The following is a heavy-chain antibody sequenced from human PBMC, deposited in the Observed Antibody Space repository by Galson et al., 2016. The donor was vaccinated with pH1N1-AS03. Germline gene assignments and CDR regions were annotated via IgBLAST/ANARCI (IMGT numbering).Heavy chain of an antibody. CDR1: GYSISSGYY. CDR3: AREGAAADPDDS. D-gene: IGHD6-13*01. J-gene: IGHJ4*02. Sequence: SETLSLTCAVSGYSISSGYYWGWIRQPPGKGLEWIGSIYHSGSTYYNPSLKSRITISVDTSKNQFSLNLYSVTAADTAVYYCAREGAAADPDDSRGQGTLVTVSS. CDR2: IYHSGST. V-gene: IGHV4-38-2*02.